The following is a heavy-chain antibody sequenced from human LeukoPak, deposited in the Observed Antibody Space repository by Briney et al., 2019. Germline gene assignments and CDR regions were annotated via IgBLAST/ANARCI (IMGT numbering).Heavy chain of an antibody. CDR2: INHSGST. J-gene: IGHJ2*01. D-gene: IGHD1-14*01. CDR1: GGSFSGYY. V-gene: IGHV4-34*01. Sequence: SETLSLTCAVYGGSFSGYYWSWIRQPPGKGLEWIGEINHSGSTDYNPSLKSRVTISVDTSKNQFSLKLSSVTAADTAVYYCARAVSANLRGQRLNWYFDLWGRGTLVTVSS. CDR3: ARAVSANLRGQRLNWYFDL.